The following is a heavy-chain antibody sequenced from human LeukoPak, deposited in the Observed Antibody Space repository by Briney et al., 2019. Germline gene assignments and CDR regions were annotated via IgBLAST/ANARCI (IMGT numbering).Heavy chain of an antibody. CDR3: ASSRDRYYYYMDV. CDR1: GGSISSSSYY. V-gene: IGHV4-39*01. CDR2: MYYSGST. Sequence: SETLSLTCTVSGGSISSSSYYWAWIRQPPGKGLEWIGSMYYSGSTYYNPSLKSRVTISVDTSKNQSSLKLSSVTAADTAVYYCASSRDRYYYYMDVWGKGTTVTVSS. D-gene: IGHD5-24*01. J-gene: IGHJ6*03.